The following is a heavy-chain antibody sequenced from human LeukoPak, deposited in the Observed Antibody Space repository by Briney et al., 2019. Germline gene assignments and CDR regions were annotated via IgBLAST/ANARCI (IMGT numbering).Heavy chain of an antibody. Sequence: GGSLRLSCVVSGFKFKTYWMTWVRQAPGKGLEWVATIKHDGRETYYVDSVKGRFTLSRDNAKNSMFLQMNSLRVEDTALYSCARGHYGMDVWGQGTTVTVSS. J-gene: IGHJ6*02. CDR2: IKHDGRET. CDR1: GFKFKTYW. V-gene: IGHV3-7*05. CDR3: ARGHYGMDV.